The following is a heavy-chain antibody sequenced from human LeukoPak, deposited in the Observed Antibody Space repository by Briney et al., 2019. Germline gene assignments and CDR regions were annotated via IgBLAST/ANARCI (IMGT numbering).Heavy chain of an antibody. CDR3: ARHGPLIRYRTAFDT. Sequence: PSETLSLTCTVSGSFISTSNYYWAWIRQSPGKELECIGSFFYGGNTYYNPSLKRRVTISVDVSNNQFSLMLSSVTAADTALYYCARHGPLIRYRTAFDTWGQGTMVTVSS. J-gene: IGHJ3*02. D-gene: IGHD3-9*01. CDR1: GSFISTSNYY. V-gene: IGHV4-39*01. CDR2: FFYGGNT.